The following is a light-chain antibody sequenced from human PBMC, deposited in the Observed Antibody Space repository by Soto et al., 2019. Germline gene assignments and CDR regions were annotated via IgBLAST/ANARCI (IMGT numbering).Light chain of an antibody. CDR1: QSVSSY. V-gene: IGKV3-20*01. Sequence: EIVLTQSPATLSLSPGERATLSCRASQSVSSYLAWYQQKPGQAPRLLIYGAFNRATGIPDRFSGGGSGTDFTLTITRLEPEDFAVYYCQYYGNSPLTFGQGTKVDFK. CDR2: GAF. CDR3: QYYGNSPLT. J-gene: IGKJ1*01.